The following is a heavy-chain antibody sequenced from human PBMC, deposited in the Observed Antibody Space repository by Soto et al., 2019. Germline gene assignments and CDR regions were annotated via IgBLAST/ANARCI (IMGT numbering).Heavy chain of an antibody. CDR1: RFTFSTYE. J-gene: IGHJ4*02. CDR3: VRYCSSTLCNGVATRTFDY. CDR2: ISSGGDTV. D-gene: IGHD2-2*01. V-gene: IGHV3-48*03. Sequence: EVQLVESGGALVQHGGSLRLSCAASRFTFSTYEMHWLRQAPGKGLEWVSYISSGGDTVHYADSVKGRFTISRDNTRNSLYLQMNSLRDEDTALYYCVRYCSSTLCNGVATRTFDYWGQGTLVTVSS.